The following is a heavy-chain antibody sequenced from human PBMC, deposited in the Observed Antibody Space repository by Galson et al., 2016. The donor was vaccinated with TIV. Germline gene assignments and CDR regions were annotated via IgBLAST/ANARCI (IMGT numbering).Heavy chain of an antibody. J-gene: IGHJ4*02. CDR1: GYSLTSYW. CDR2: IYARDSDI. Sequence: QSGAEVKKPGESLKISCKASGYSLTSYWIAWVRQVPGKGLEWMGIIYARDSDIKYSPSFQGQVTISADESVSTAYLQWSSLKASDTAMYSCARAPGYAGYSYGYFNYWGQGTLVTVSS. D-gene: IGHD5-18*01. CDR3: ARAPGYAGYSYGYFNY. V-gene: IGHV5-51*03.